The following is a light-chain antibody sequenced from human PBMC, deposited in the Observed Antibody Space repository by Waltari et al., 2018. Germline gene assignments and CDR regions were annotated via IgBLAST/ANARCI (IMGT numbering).Light chain of an antibody. CDR3: HQYENLPPT. CDR2: DAS. Sequence: DIQMTQSPSSLSASVRGRFTITCQASQDISNYLNWYQQKPGKAPKLLIYDASNLETGVPSRFSGSGSGTDFSFTISSMQPEDIATYYCHQYENLPPTFGQGTKLDIK. V-gene: IGKV1-33*01. J-gene: IGKJ2*01. CDR1: QDISNY.